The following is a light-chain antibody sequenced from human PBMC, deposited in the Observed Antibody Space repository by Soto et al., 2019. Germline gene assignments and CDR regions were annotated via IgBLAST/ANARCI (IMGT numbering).Light chain of an antibody. CDR3: NSYTSSSTVV. CDR2: EVS. V-gene: IGLV2-14*01. CDR1: SSDVGGYNY. J-gene: IGLJ2*01. Sequence: QSALTQPASVSGSPGQSITISCTGTSSDVGGYNYVSWYQHHPGKAPKLMIYEVSDRPPGVSNRFSGSKSGNTASLTISGLQAEDEADYYCNSYTSSSTVVFGGGTQLTVL.